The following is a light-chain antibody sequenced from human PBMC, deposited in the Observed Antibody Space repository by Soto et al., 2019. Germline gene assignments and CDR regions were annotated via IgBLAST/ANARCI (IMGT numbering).Light chain of an antibody. Sequence: DILLAQSPATLSLSPGERATLSCRASQTISNYLAWYQQKPGQAPRLLIYDASNRAAGIPARFSGRGFGADFTLTISSLEPEDFAVYYCQQRRNWPQTFGQGTRVELK. CDR1: QTISNY. CDR3: QQRRNWPQT. V-gene: IGKV3-11*01. CDR2: DAS. J-gene: IGKJ1*01.